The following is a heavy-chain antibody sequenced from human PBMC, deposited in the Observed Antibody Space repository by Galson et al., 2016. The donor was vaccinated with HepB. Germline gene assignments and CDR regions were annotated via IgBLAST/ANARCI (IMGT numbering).Heavy chain of an antibody. CDR1: GYTFTVNG. J-gene: IGHJ4*02. Sequence: QSGAEVKKPGASVKVSCKPSGYTFTVNGISWVLQAPGQGLEWMGWISANSGNTKYAEKFQDRVTLTKDTSTRTAYMELGGLTSDDTAVYYCARDREYHLDYWGQGTLVTVSS. CDR2: ISANSGNT. D-gene: IGHD3-10*01. V-gene: IGHV1-18*04. CDR3: ARDREYHLDY.